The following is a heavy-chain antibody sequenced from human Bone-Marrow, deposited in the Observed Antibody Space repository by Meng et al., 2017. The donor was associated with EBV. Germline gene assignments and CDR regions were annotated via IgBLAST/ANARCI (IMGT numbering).Heavy chain of an antibody. CDR1: GFSLSTRGVG. Sequence: QSPLTESGPTLVKPTQTLTLTCTFSGFSLSTRGVGVGWIRQPPGKALEWLAVIYWDDDKRYSPSLKSRLTITKDTSKKQVVLTMTNMDPVDAATYYCAHLIAARPFDYWGQGTLVTVSS. V-gene: IGHV2-5*02. CDR3: AHLIAARPFDY. CDR2: IYWDDDK. D-gene: IGHD6-6*01. J-gene: IGHJ4*02.